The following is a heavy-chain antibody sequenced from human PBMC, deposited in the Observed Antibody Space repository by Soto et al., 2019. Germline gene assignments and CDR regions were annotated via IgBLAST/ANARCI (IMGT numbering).Heavy chain of an antibody. CDR2: ISSSGRTI. D-gene: IGHD3-10*01. CDR3: TRGPRPISTGTGAY. J-gene: IGHJ4*02. CDR1: WVIFMDYA. V-gene: IGHV3-11*04. Sequence: PGGSLRHPSAAAWVIFMDYALSWVRHSPGKGLEWVSYISSSGRTISYADPVKGRFSISRDNVNDTLYLQMNNLRAEDSGLYYCTRGPRPISTGTGAYWGQGTQVTVSS.